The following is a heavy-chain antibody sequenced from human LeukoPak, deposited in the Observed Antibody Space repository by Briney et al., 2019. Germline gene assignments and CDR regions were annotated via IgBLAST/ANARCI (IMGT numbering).Heavy chain of an antibody. D-gene: IGHD2-21*02. V-gene: IGHV3-43*02. CDR3: AKDVNVVVTAHFDY. Sequence: PGGSLRLSCAVSGFTVFNNYMSWVRQAPGKGLEWVSLISGDGGSTYYADSVKGRFTIPRDNSKNSLYLQMNSLRTEDTALYYCAKDVNVVVTAHFDYWGQGTLVTVSS. CDR1: GFTVFNNY. J-gene: IGHJ4*02. CDR2: ISGDGGST.